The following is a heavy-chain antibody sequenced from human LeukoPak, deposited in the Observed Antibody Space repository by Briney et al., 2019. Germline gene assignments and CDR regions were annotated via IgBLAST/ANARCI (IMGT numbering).Heavy chain of an antibody. Sequence: GASVKVSCKASGYTFTSYYMHWVRQAPGQGLEWMGIINPSGGSTSYAQKLQGRVSMTTDTSTSTAYMELRSLRSDDTAVYYCARAPPGSGVLYYYYYMDVWGKGTTVTISS. D-gene: IGHD3-10*01. V-gene: IGHV1-46*01. CDR1: GYTFTSYY. CDR2: INPSGGST. J-gene: IGHJ6*03. CDR3: ARAPPGSGVLYYYYYMDV.